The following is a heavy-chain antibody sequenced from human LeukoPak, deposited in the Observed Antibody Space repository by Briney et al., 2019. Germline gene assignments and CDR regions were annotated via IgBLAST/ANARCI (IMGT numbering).Heavy chain of an antibody. CDR3: ARGYDYGDYVGDFDY. D-gene: IGHD4-17*01. Sequence: ASVKVSFKASGYTFTSYGISWVRQAPGQGLEWMGWISAYNGNTNYAQKLQGRGTMTTDTSTSTAYMELRSLRSDDTAVYYCARGYDYGDYVGDFDYWGQGTLVTVSS. V-gene: IGHV1-18*01. CDR2: ISAYNGNT. J-gene: IGHJ4*02. CDR1: GYTFTSYG.